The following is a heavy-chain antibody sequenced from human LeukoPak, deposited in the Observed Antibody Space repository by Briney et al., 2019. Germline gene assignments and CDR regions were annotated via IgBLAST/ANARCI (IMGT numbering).Heavy chain of an antibody. CDR2: IIPILGIA. V-gene: IGHV1-69*04. D-gene: IGHD3-22*01. CDR3: AAGAITMIVGIDY. CDR1: GYTFTSYD. Sequence: ASVKVSCKASGYTFTSYDISWVRQAPGQGLEWMGRIIPILGIANYAQKFQGRVTITADKSTSTAYMELSSLRSEDTAVYYCAAGAITMIVGIDYWGQGTLVTVSS. J-gene: IGHJ4*02.